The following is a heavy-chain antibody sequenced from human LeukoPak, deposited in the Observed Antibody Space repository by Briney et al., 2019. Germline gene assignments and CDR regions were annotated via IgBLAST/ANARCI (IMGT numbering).Heavy chain of an antibody. D-gene: IGHD3-22*01. Sequence: GGSLRLSCAASGFTFSNAWMSWVRQAPGKGLEWVSRIKSKTDGGTTDYAAPVKGRFTISRDDSKNTLYLQMNSLKTEDTAVYYCTTGPITMIVVARHYWGQGTLVTVSS. CDR2: IKSKTDGGTT. V-gene: IGHV3-15*01. CDR1: GFTFSNAW. J-gene: IGHJ4*02. CDR3: TTGPITMIVVARHY.